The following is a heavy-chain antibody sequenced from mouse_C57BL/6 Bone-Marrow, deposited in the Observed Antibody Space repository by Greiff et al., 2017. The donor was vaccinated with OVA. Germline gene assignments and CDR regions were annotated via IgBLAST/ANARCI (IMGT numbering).Heavy chain of an antibody. V-gene: IGHV8-12*01. CDR1: GFSLSTSGMG. J-gene: IGHJ3*01. Sequence: QVTLKESGPGILQSSQTLSLTCSFSGFSLSTSGMGVSWIRQPSGKGLEWLAHIYWDDDKRYNPSLKSRLTISKDTSRKQVFLKITSVDTADTATYYCAHSNYYGSLFAYWGQGTLVTVAA. CDR3: AHSNYYGSLFAY. D-gene: IGHD1-1*01. CDR2: IYWDDDK.